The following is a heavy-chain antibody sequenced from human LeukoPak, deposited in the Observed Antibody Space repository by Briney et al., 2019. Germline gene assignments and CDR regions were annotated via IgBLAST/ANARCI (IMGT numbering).Heavy chain of an antibody. V-gene: IGHV3-66*02. Sequence: GGSLRLSCAASGFNFRNYWMHWVRQAPGKGLEWVSVIYSGGSTYYADSVKGRFTISRDNSKNTLYLQMNSLRAEDTAVYYCARSRSYYDFWSGYYTYYFDYWGQGTLVTVSS. CDR3: ARSRSYYDFWSGYYTYYFDY. J-gene: IGHJ4*02. D-gene: IGHD3-3*01. CDR2: IYSGGST. CDR1: GFNFRNYW.